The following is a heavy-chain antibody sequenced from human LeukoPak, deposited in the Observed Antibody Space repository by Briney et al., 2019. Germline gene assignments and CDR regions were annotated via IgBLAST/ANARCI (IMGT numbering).Heavy chain of an antibody. D-gene: IGHD6-19*01. V-gene: IGHV4-34*01. Sequence: PSETLSLTCAVYGGSFSGYYWSWIRQPPGKGLEWIGEINHSESTNYNPSLKSRVTISVDTSKNQFSLKLSSVTAADTAVYYCARGANSSGWYKGFDYWGQGTLVTVSS. CDR3: ARGANSSGWYKGFDY. CDR1: GGSFSGYY. J-gene: IGHJ4*02. CDR2: INHSEST.